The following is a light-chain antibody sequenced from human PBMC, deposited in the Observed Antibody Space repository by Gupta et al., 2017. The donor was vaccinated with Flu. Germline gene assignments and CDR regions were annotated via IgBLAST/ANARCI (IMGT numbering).Light chain of an antibody. J-gene: IGKJ4*01. V-gene: IGKV3D-15*01. CDR1: QSVSND. CDR2: GAS. CDR3: QQYNDWPPLT. Sequence: ETVMTQSPATLSVSPGERATLSCRASQSVSNDLAWYQQKPGQAPRLLIYGASNRATGIPARFSGSGSGTEFTLTITSLQSEDFAVYYCQQYNDWPPLTFGGGTKVEIK.